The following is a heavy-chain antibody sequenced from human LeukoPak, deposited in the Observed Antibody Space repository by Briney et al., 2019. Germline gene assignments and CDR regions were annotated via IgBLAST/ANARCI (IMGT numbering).Heavy chain of an antibody. CDR1: GGSISSYY. J-gene: IGHJ3*02. Sequence: SETLSLTCTVSGGSISSYYWSWIRQPPGKGLEWIGYIYYSGSTNYNPSLKSRVTISVDTSKNQFSLKLSSVTAADTAVYYCARHERGGYWHDAFDIWGQGTMVTVSS. CDR3: ARHERGGYWHDAFDI. D-gene: IGHD5-12*01. CDR2: IYYSGST. V-gene: IGHV4-59*08.